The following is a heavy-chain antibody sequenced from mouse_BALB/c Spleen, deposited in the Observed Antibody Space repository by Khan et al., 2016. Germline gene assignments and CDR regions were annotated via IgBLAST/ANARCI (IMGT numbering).Heavy chain of an antibody. CDR3: TTGFAD. CDR2: IRLKSNNYAT. CDR1: GFTFSNYW. Sequence: VKLEESGGGLVQPGGSMKLSCVATGFTFSNYWMNWVRQSPEKGLEWVAEIRLKSNNYATHYAESVKGRFTISRDDSKSSVYLQMNNLRADVTGIFYCTTGFADWGQGTLVTVSA. V-gene: IGHV6-6*02. J-gene: IGHJ3*01.